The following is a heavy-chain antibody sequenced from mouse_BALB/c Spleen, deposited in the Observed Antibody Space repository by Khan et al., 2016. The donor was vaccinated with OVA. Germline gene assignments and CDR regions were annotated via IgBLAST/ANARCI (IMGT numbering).Heavy chain of an antibody. CDR2: INPSNGYT. CDR3: VRDGAYHRNDGWFAY. V-gene: IGHV1-4*01. D-gene: IGHD2-14*01. CDR1: GYTFTSYT. J-gene: IGHJ3*01. Sequence: VELVESGAELARPGASVKMSCKASGYTFTSYTIHWIKERPGQGLEWIGNINPSNGYTNYNQKFKDKATLTTDKSSTTAYLQLSSLTSDDSAVYNCVRDGAYHRNDGWFAYWGQGTLVTVSA.